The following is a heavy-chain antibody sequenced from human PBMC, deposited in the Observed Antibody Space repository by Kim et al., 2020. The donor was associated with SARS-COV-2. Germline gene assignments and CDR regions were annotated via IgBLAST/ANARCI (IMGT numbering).Heavy chain of an antibody. V-gene: IGHV3-30*18. Sequence: GGSLRLSCAASGFTFSSYGMHWVRQAPGKGLEWVAVISYDGSNKYYADSVKGRFTISRDNSKNTLYLQMNSLRAEDTAVYYCAKEAVVSTASGVSYYMDVWGKGTTVTVSS. CDR1: GFTFSSYG. D-gene: IGHD2-8*02. CDR3: AKEAVVSTASGVSYYMDV. CDR2: ISYDGSNK. J-gene: IGHJ6*03.